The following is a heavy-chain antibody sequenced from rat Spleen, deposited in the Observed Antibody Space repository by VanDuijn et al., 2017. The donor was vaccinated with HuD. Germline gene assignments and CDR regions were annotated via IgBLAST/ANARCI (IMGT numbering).Heavy chain of an antibody. Sequence: EVRLVESGGGLVRPGGSLKVSCEASGFIFRNYDMVWVRQAPTKGLEWVATIGNKGSITYYRDSVKGRFTISRDNAKSTLYLQMNSLRSEDAATYYCASPGWRYPYWGQGVMVTVSS. V-gene: IGHV5-29*01. J-gene: IGHJ2*01. CDR3: ASPGWRYPY. CDR1: GFIFRNYD. CDR2: IGNKGSIT. D-gene: IGHD1-4*01.